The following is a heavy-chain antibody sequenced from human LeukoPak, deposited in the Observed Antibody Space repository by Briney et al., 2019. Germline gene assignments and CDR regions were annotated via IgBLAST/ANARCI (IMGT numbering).Heavy chain of an antibody. CDR2: INHSGST. J-gene: IGHJ4*02. Sequence: PSETLSLTCAVYGGPFSGYYWSWIRQPPGKGLEWIGEINHSGSTNYNPSLKSRVTISVDTSKNQFSLKLSSVTAADTAVYYCARGGTFYDILTGFGLLAYYFDYGGQGTLVTVSS. CDR3: ARGGTFYDILTGFGLLAYYFDY. CDR1: GGPFSGYY. V-gene: IGHV4-34*01. D-gene: IGHD3-9*01.